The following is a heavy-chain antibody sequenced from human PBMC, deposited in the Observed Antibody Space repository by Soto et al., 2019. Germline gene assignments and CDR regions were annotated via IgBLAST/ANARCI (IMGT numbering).Heavy chain of an antibody. Sequence: LXLTCSVSVGSVSSGIYYWSWIRQPPGKGLEWIGYIYYSGSAKYNPSLKSRVTISLDTSKNQFSLKLSSVTAADTAVYYCARGNDLYNWFDPWGQGTLVTVSS. D-gene: IGHD1-1*01. J-gene: IGHJ5*02. CDR2: IYYSGSA. V-gene: IGHV4-61*01. CDR3: ARGNDLYNWFDP. CDR1: VGSVSSGIYY.